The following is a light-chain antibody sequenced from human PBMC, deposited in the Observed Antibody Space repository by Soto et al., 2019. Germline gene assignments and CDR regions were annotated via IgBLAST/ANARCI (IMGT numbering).Light chain of an antibody. J-gene: IGKJ4*01. V-gene: IGKV1-5*03. Sequence: DIQMTHSPSTLSASVGDRVTITCRASQSISSWLAWYQQKPGKAPKLLIYKASSLESGVPSRFSGSGSGTEFTLTISSLQPDDFATYYCQQYNSYPPTFGGGTKVEIK. CDR3: QQYNSYPPT. CDR1: QSISSW. CDR2: KAS.